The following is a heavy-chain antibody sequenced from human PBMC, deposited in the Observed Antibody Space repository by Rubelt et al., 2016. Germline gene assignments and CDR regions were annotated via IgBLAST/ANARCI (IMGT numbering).Heavy chain of an antibody. J-gene: IGHJ4*02. CDR1: GFTFDDYA. D-gene: IGHD1-26*01. V-gene: IGHV3-9*01. CDR2: ISWNSGSI. Sequence: EVQLVESGGGLVQPGRSLRLSCAASGFTFDDYAMHWVRQAPGKGLEWVSGISWNSGSIGWGDCVKGRVTISRGNAKNSLLLQMNSRRAEETALYYCAKGRIVGPAGAFDYWGQGTLVTVSS. CDR3: AKGRIVGPAGAFDY.